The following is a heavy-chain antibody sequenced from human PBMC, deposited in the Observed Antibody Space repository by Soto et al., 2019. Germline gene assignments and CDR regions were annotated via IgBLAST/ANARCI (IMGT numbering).Heavy chain of an antibody. D-gene: IGHD3-3*01. CDR1: GFSLSTSGMC. J-gene: IGHJ6*02. Sequence: SGPTLVNPTQTLTLTCTFSGFSLSTSGMCVSWIRQPPGKALEWLALIGWDDDKYYSTSLKTRLTISKDTSKNQVALTMTNMDPVDTATYYCARIVRGVVCPSCYGMDVWGQGTTVTVSS. V-gene: IGHV2-70*01. CDR3: ARIVRGVVCPSCYGMDV. CDR2: IGWDDDK.